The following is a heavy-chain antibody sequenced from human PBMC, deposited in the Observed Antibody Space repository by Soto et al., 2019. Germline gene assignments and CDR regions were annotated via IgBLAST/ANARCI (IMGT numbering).Heavy chain of an antibody. CDR3: ASGRGYCGETSCSYFDYFQH. J-gene: IGHJ1*01. D-gene: IGHD2-2*01. V-gene: IGHV3-30*03. Sequence: QVQLVESGGGVGQPGTSLRLSCAASGLSFSTYGMNWVRLAPGKGLEWVAVISNDGSNKYYADSVKGRFTISRDNSKDTVYLQMNSLRAEETAVYFFASGRGYCGETSCSYFDYFQHWGQGALVTVSS. CDR1: GLSFSTYG. CDR2: ISNDGSNK.